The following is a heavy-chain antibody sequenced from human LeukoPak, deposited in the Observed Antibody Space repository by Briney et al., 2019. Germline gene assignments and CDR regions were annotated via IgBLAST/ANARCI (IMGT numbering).Heavy chain of an antibody. V-gene: IGHV3-74*01. Sequence: PGGSLRLSCAASGFTFSNYWMHWVRQVPGEGLVWVSRINVDGSVKSYADSVKGRFTISRDNAKNTVSLQMNSLRAEDTAVYYCVRDLILVDTPGDDFDYWGQGALVTVSS. CDR2: INVDGSVK. D-gene: IGHD4-23*01. J-gene: IGHJ4*02. CDR3: VRDLILVDTPGDDFDY. CDR1: GFTFSNYW.